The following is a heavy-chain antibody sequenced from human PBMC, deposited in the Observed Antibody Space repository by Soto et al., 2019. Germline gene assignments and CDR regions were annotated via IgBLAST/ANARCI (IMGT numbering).Heavy chain of an antibody. CDR2: MNPNSGNT. CDR1: GYTFTSYD. Sequence: QVQLVQSGAEVKKPGASVKVSCKASGYTFTSYDINWVRQATGQGLEWMGWMNPNSGNTGYAQKFLGRVTMTGNTSISTAYLELSSLRSEDTAVYYCARDPAPYYYDSSGGDYWGQGTLVTVSS. V-gene: IGHV1-8*01. J-gene: IGHJ4*02. CDR3: ARDPAPYYYDSSGGDY. D-gene: IGHD3-22*01.